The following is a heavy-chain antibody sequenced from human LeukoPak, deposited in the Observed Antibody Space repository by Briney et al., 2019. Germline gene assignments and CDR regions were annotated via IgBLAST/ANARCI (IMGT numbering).Heavy chain of an antibody. CDR3: GRETTSHHGFWFDP. V-gene: IGHV1-2*06. CDR2: INPNSGGT. CDR1: GYTFTGYY. D-gene: IGHD1-1*01. Sequence: ASVKVSCKASGYTFTGYYMHWVRQAPGQGLEWMGRINPNSGGTNYAQKFQGRVTMTRDTSISTAYMELSRLRSGDTAVYYCGRETTSHHGFWFDPWGQGTLVTVSS. J-gene: IGHJ5*02.